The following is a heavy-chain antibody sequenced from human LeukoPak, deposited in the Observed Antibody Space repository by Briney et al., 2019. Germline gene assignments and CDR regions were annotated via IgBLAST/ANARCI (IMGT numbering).Heavy chain of an antibody. Sequence: PSETLSLTCTVSGGSISSGGYYWSWIRQPPGKGLEWIGYIYHSGSTYYNPSLKSRVTISVDRSKNQFSLKLSSVTAADTAVYYCAKIPGHDAFDIWGQGTMVTVSS. CDR2: IYHSGST. J-gene: IGHJ3*02. CDR1: GGSISSGGYY. D-gene: IGHD2-2*02. V-gene: IGHV4-30-2*01. CDR3: AKIPGHDAFDI.